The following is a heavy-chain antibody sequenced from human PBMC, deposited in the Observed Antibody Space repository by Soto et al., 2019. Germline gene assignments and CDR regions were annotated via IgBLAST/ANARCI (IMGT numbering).Heavy chain of an antibody. J-gene: IGHJ4*02. CDR1: GGSFTSNNW. D-gene: IGHD1-7*01. CDR3: ASRDPGTSVDY. Sequence: SETLSLTCAVSGGSFTSNNWWTWVRQPPGQGLEWIGEIYRTGSTSYNPSLKSRVTISLDKSENQFSLKVTSLTAADTAVYYCASRDPGTSVDYWGQGTLVTVSS. CDR2: IYRTGST. V-gene: IGHV4-4*02.